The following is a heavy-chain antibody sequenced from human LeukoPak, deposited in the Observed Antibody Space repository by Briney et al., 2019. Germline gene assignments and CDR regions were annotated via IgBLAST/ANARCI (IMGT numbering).Heavy chain of an antibody. Sequence: GGSLRLSCAASGFTFSSYWMHWVRQAPGKGLVWVSRINSDGSSIRYADSVKGRFTISRDNAKKTLYLQMNSLRAEDTAVYHCARSHYYDSSGQLYYYYGLDVWGQGTTVTVSS. D-gene: IGHD3-22*01. CDR3: ARSHYYDSSGQLYYYYGLDV. J-gene: IGHJ6*02. CDR2: INSDGSSI. CDR1: GFTFSSYW. V-gene: IGHV3-74*01.